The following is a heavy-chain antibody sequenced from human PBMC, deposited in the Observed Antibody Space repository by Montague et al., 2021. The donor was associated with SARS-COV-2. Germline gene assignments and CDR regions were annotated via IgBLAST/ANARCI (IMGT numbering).Heavy chain of an antibody. J-gene: IGHJ4*02. CDR3: VRGIEAAGSYDY. CDR2: TCYRSMWKS. CDR1: GDSVSSNSAT. V-gene: IGHV6-1*01. D-gene: IGHD6-13*01. Sequence: CVISGDSVSSNSATWNWIRQSPSRGLEWLGRTCYRSMWKSDYARSVKSRIAINPDTSKNQFSLQLSSVTPEDTALYYCVRGIEAAGSYDYWGQGTLVTVSS.